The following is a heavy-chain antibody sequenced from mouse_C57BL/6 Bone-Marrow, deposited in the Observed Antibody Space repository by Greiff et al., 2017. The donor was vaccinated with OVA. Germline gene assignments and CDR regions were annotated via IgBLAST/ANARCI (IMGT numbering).Heavy chain of an antibody. V-gene: IGHV1-19*01. D-gene: IGHD4-1*01. CDR1: GYTFTDYY. Sequence: VHVKQSGPVLVKPGASVKMSCKASGYTFTDYYMNWVKQSHGKSLEWIGVINPYNGGTSYNQKFKGKATLTVDKSSSTAYMELNSLTSEDSAVYYCARDWYAMDYWGQGTSVTVSS. CDR3: ARDWYAMDY. CDR2: INPYNGGT. J-gene: IGHJ4*01.